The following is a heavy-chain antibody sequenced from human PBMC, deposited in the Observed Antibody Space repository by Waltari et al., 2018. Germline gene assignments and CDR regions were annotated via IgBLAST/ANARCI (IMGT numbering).Heavy chain of an antibody. D-gene: IGHD2-2*02. CDR1: GYTFTSRG. V-gene: IGHV1-18*01. Sequence: QVQLVQSGGEMKEPGASVKVSCKASGYTFTSRGINWVRQAPGQGLEWMGWIHRQKGSANDAQNRQGRVTRTADTSTTTAYMELRSLKSDDTAIYYCARTCISAACYMIYWGQGTLVTVSA. CDR2: IHRQKGSA. CDR3: ARTCISAACYMIY. J-gene: IGHJ4*02.